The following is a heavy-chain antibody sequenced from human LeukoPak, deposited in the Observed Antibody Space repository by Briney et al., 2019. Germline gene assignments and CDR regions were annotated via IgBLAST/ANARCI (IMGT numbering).Heavy chain of an antibody. CDR2: IYSAGST. J-gene: IGHJ5*02. Sequence: GGSLRLSCAASGFTFSSYAMSWVRQAPGKGLEWVSVIYSAGSTYYADSVKGRFTISRDNSKNTLYLQMNSLRAEDTAVYYCARESSAGNWFDPWGQGTLVTVSS. CDR1: GFTFSSYA. D-gene: IGHD2-15*01. CDR3: ARESSAGNWFDP. V-gene: IGHV3-53*01.